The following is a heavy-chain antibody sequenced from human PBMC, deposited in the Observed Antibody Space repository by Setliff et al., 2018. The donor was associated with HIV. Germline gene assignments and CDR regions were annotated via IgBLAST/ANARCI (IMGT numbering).Heavy chain of an antibody. CDR3: TKGVQRLRPYYFDS. D-gene: IGHD4-17*01. CDR2: IGGSGAVT. CDR1: KLTFHGYA. V-gene: IGHV3-23*01. Sequence: PGESLKISCADPKLTFHGYAVSWVRQVPGKGLEWVSSIGGSGAVTYYAASVKGRFTISRDNSKNTLYLQMNSLRVEDTAIYYCTKGVQRLRPYYFDSWGQGTLVTVSS. J-gene: IGHJ4*02.